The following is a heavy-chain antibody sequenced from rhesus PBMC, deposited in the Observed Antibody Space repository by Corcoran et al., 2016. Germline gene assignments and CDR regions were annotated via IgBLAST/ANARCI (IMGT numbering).Heavy chain of an antibody. CDR1: GGAFSNYG. CDR2: MNDGSGST. Sequence: QVQLQESGPGLVKPSETLSLTCAVSGGAFSNYGWSWIRHPPGKGLEWIAEMNDGSGSTNYSPSLKSRVTISKDASKNQFSLRLNSVTAADTAVYYCVREWHISGWYYFDYWGQGVLVSVSS. V-gene: IGHV4-80*01. J-gene: IGHJ4*01. CDR3: VREWHISGWYYFDY. D-gene: IGHD6-31*01.